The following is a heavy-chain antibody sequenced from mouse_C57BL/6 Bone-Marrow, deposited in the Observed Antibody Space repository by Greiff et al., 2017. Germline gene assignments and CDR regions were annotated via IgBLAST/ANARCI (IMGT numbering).Heavy chain of an antibody. Sequence: QVQLKESGAELVRPGASVTLSCKASGYTFTDYEMHWVKQTPVHGLEWIGALDPETGGTAYNQKFKGKAILTADKSSSTAYMELRSLTSEDSAVYYCTRTTTVRGYAMDYWGQGTSGTVSS. CDR1: GYTFTDYE. D-gene: IGHD1-1*01. J-gene: IGHJ4*01. CDR3: TRTTTVRGYAMDY. CDR2: LDPETGGT. V-gene: IGHV1-15*01.